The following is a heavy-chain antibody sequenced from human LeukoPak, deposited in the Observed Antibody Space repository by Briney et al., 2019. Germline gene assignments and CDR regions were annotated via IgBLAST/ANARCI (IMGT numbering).Heavy chain of an antibody. J-gene: IGHJ4*02. CDR2: IRNKRNGYTT. D-gene: IGHD4-17*01. CDR1: GFTFSDHY. CDR3: AKARGRDYGDTTDY. Sequence: GGSLRLSCAASGFTFSDHYMDWVRQPPGKGLEWVGRIRNKRNGYTTEYAASVKGRFTISREDSKNSLYLQMNSLKTEDTAVYYCAKARGRDYGDTTDYWGQGTLVTVSS. V-gene: IGHV3-72*01.